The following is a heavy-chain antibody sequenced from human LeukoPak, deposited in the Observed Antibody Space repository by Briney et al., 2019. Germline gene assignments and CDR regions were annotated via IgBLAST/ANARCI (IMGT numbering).Heavy chain of an antibody. J-gene: IGHJ4*02. CDR2: INSDGSST. CDR1: EFTFSKYW. CDR3: ASAILPRYIDN. V-gene: IGHV3-74*03. D-gene: IGHD3-9*01. Sequence: GGSLRLSCAASEFTFSKYWMHWVRQAPGKGLVWISGINSDGSSTKYADSVKGRFTISRDNAKNTLYLQMNSLRAGDTAVYYCASAILPRYIDNWGQGSLVTVSS.